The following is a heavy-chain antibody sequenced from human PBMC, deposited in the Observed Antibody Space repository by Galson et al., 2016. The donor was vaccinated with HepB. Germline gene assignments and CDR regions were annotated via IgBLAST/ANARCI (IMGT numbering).Heavy chain of an antibody. V-gene: IGHV3-30*02. Sequence: SLRLSCAASGFTFRSYGLHWVRQAPGKGLEWVAFIWYDGSKKYYADSVKGRFTISRDNSKNTLSLQMNSLRAEDTAVYYCAKNDILAGYSAFDYWGQGTLVTVSS. J-gene: IGHJ4*02. CDR2: IWYDGSKK. D-gene: IGHD3-9*01. CDR3: AKNDILAGYSAFDY. CDR1: GFTFRSYG.